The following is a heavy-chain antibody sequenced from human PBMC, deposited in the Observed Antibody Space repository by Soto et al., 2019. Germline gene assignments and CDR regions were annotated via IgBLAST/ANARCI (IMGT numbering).Heavy chain of an antibody. D-gene: IGHD2-2*01. J-gene: IGHJ6*02. Sequence: PGGSLRLSCAASGVTFSSYSMNLVRQAPGKGLEWVSSISSSSSYIYYADSVKGRFTISRDNAKNSLYLQMNSLRAEDTAVYYCARAKTYCSSSSWYRYYYGMDVWGQGTTVTVSS. CDR1: GVTFSSYS. V-gene: IGHV3-21*01. CDR2: ISSSSSYI. CDR3: ARAKTYCSSSSWYRYYYGMDV.